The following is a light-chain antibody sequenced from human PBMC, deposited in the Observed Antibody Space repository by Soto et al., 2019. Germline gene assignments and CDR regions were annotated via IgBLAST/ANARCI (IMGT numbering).Light chain of an antibody. V-gene: IGLV2-23*02. CDR2: EVS. CDR1: SSDVGSYNL. CDR3: CSYAGSSTLV. Sequence: QSVLTQPASVSGSPGQSITISCTGTSSDVGSYNLVSWYQQHPGKAPKLMIYEVSKLPSGVSNRFSGSKSGNTASLTISGLQAEDEADYYCCSYAGSSTLVFGGGTKVT. J-gene: IGLJ2*01.